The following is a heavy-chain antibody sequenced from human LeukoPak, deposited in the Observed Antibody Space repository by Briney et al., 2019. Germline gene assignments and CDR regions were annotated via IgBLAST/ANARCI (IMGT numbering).Heavy chain of an antibody. CDR2: ISAYNGNT. CDR3: ARGYSGSHYYYYYYMDV. Sequence: ASVKVSCKASGYTFTSYGISRVRQAPGQGLEWMGWISAYNGNTNYAQKLQGRVTMTTDTSTSTAYMELRSLRSDDTAVYYCARGYSGSHYYYYYYMDVWGKGTTVTVSS. CDR1: GYTFTSYG. V-gene: IGHV1-18*01. D-gene: IGHD1-26*01. J-gene: IGHJ6*03.